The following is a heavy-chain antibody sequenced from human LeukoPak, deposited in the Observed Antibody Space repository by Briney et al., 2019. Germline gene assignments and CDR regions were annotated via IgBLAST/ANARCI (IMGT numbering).Heavy chain of an antibody. D-gene: IGHD6-13*01. CDR3: ARDLYSSSQRSY. V-gene: IGHV3-7*01. CDR1: GVTFSSYW. J-gene: IGHJ4*02. CDR2: IKQDGSEK. Sequence: GGSLRLSCAASGVTFSSYWMSWVRQAPGRGREWVANIKQDGSEKHYVDSVKGRFTISRDNAKNSLYLQMNSLRAEDTAVYYCARDLYSSSQRSYWGQGTLVTVSS.